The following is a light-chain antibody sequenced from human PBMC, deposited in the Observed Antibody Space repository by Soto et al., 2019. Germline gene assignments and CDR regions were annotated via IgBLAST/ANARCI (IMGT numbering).Light chain of an antibody. J-gene: IGLJ1*01. CDR2: SDN. V-gene: IGLV1-47*02. Sequence: QSVLTQPPSTSGTPGQRVTISCSGDSSNIAKNYVYWYQQVPGMAPKLLIYSDNQRPSGVPDRFSGSKSGTSASLAISGLRSEDEADYYCAAWDDRLSGYGFGVGTNVTVL. CDR3: AAWDDRLSGYG. CDR1: SSNIAKNY.